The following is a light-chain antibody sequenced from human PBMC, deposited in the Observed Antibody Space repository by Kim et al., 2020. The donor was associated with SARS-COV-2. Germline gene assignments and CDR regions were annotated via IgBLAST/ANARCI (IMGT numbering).Light chain of an antibody. J-gene: IGLJ2*01. Sequence: PSSCPPPHSNLANNYVSSYHQLPATATQPLLSDNDTRPSGIKDRFSGSKSGPSATLDITGLQTGDEADYYFATWDNRLNALVFGGGTQLTVL. CDR2: DND. CDR1: HSNLANNY. V-gene: IGLV1-51*01. CDR3: ATWDNRLNALV.